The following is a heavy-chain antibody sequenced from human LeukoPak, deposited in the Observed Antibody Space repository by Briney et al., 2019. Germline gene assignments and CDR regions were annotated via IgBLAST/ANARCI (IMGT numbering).Heavy chain of an antibody. V-gene: IGHV4-38-2*01. CDR1: GYSISSGYY. CDR2: IYHSGST. J-gene: IGHJ3*02. Sequence: PSETLSLTCAVSGYSISSGYYWGWIRQPPGKGLEWIGSIYHSGSTYYNPSLKSRVTISVDTSKNQFSLKLSSVTAADTAVYYCARARFMITFGGVNDTFDIWGQGTMVTVSS. D-gene: IGHD3-16*01. CDR3: ARARFMITFGGVNDTFDI.